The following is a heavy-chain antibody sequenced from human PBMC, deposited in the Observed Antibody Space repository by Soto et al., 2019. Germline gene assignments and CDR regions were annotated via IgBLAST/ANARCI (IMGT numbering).Heavy chain of an antibody. CDR2: IYYSGST. CDR1: GGSISSYY. V-gene: IGHV4-59*01. D-gene: IGHD4-4*01. CDR3: ARGAVTPPYYYYYYYMDV. J-gene: IGHJ6*03. Sequence: QVQLQESGPGLVKPSETLSLTCTVSGGSISSYYWSWIRQPPGKGLEWIGYIYYSGSTNYNPSLKSRVTIAVDTSKNQFSLKLSSVTAADTAVYYCARGAVTPPYYYYYYYMDVWGKGTTVTVSS.